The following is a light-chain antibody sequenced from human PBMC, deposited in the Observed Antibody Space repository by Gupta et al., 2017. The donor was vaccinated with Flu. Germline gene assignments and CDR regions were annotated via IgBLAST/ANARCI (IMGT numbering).Light chain of an antibody. CDR3: SSYTGSSPLVV. CDR2: VVS. CDR1: SSDVGAYNF. V-gene: IGLV2-14*01. J-gene: IGLJ1*01. Sequence: QSALTQPASVSGSPGQSITISCTGTSSDVGAYNFVPWYQQHPGKVPKLIIYVVSNRPSGVSNRFSGSKSGNTASLTISGLQAEDEADYYCSSYTGSSPLVVFGTGTKVTVL.